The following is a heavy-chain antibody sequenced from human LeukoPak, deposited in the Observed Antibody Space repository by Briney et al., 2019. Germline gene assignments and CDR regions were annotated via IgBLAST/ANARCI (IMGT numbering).Heavy chain of an antibody. CDR2: INPSGGST. CDR3: ARSSSSWYLYFQH. D-gene: IGHD6-13*01. V-gene: IGHV1-46*01. Sequence: ASVKVSCKASGYTFTSYYMHWVRQAPGQGLEWMGIINPSGGSTSYAQKFQGRVTMTRDTSTSTVYMELSSLRSDDTAVYYCARSSSSWYLYFQHWGQGTLVTVSS. CDR1: GYTFTSYY. J-gene: IGHJ1*01.